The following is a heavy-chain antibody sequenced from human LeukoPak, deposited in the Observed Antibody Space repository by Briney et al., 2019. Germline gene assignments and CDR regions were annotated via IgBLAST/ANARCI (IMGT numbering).Heavy chain of an antibody. V-gene: IGHV1-69*04. J-gene: IGHJ6*02. CDR1: GGTFSSYA. Sequence: SVRASCKASGGTFSSYAISWVRQAPGQGLEWMGRIIPILGIANYAQKFQGRVTITADKSTSTAYMELSSLRSEDTAVYYCARGQNDYTNYYYYYGMDVWGQGTTVTVSS. D-gene: IGHD4-11*01. CDR2: IIPILGIA. CDR3: ARGQNDYTNYYYYYGMDV.